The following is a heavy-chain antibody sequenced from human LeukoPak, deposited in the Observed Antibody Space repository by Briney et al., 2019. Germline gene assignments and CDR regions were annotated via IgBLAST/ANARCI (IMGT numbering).Heavy chain of an antibody. D-gene: IGHD4-17*01. Sequence: GRSLRLSCAESGFTFSSYGMHWVRQAPGKGLEWVSVIWYDGSNKYYADSVKGRFTISRDNSKNTLYLQMNSLRAEDTAVYYCARESIGHGDYVENFDYWGQGTLVTVSS. CDR1: GFTFSSYG. CDR3: ARESIGHGDYVENFDY. CDR2: IWYDGSNK. J-gene: IGHJ4*02. V-gene: IGHV3-33*01.